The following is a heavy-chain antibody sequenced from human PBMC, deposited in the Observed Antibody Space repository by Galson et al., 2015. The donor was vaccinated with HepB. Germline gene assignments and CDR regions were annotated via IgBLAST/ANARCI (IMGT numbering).Heavy chain of an antibody. J-gene: IGHJ4*02. D-gene: IGHD3/OR15-3a*01. V-gene: IGHV3-66*01. Sequence: SLRLSCAASGFTFSNAWMNWVRQAPGKGLEWVSLIYSDSNTYYADSVRGRFTISRDNSKNTLYLQMSSLRGEDTAMYYCTRGVLGLIPIDYWGQGTLVTVSS. CDR2: IYSDSNT. CDR3: TRGVLGLIPIDY. CDR1: GFTFSNAW.